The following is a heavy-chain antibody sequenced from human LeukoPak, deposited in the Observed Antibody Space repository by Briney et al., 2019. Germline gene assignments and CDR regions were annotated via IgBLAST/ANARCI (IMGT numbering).Heavy chain of an antibody. D-gene: IGHD6-13*01. CDR1: GFTFSSYA. CDR2: ISGSGGST. J-gene: IGHJ4*02. Sequence: GGSLRLSCAASGFTFSSYAMSWVRQAPGKGLEWVAAISGSGGSTYYADSVKGWFTISRDNSKNTLYLQMNSLRAEDTAVYYCAKDLPLPMAEAGADYWGQGTLVTVSS. V-gene: IGHV3-23*01. CDR3: AKDLPLPMAEAGADY.